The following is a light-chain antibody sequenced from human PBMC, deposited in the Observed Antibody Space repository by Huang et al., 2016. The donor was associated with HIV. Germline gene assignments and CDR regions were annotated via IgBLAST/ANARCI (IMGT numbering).Light chain of an antibody. CDR2: AAS. V-gene: IGKV1-39*01. CDR1: QSISSY. Sequence: DIQMTQSPSSLSASVGDTVTITCRASQSISSYLNWYQQRPGKAPNLLIYAASTLQSGVPSRCSGSGSGTDFTLTISSRHPEDLATYYCQQTYSSLPTFGQGTRLE. J-gene: IGKJ5*01. CDR3: QQTYSSLPT.